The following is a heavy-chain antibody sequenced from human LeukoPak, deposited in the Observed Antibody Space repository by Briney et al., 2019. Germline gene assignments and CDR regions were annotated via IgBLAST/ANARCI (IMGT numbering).Heavy chain of an antibody. CDR3: ARETIDITITVVVRMGDAFDI. D-gene: IGHD3-22*01. Sequence: ASVKVSCKASGYTFTSYDINWVRQATGQGLEWMGWMNPNSGNTGYAQKFQGRVTMTRNTSISTAYMELSSLRSEDTAVYYCARETIDITITVVVRMGDAFDIWGQGTMVTVSS. CDR1: GYTFTSYD. CDR2: MNPNSGNT. V-gene: IGHV1-8*01. J-gene: IGHJ3*02.